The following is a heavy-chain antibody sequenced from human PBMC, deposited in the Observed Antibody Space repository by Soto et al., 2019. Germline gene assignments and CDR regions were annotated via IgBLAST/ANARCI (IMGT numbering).Heavy chain of an antibody. CDR2: IIPISGTA. Sequence: SVKVSCKASGGTFSSYAISWVRQAPGQGLEWMGGIIPISGTANYAQMFQGRVTSTADESTNTAYMELSSLRSEATAVYYCARVLAGPNWFDPWGQGTLVTVSS. V-gene: IGHV1-69*13. CDR1: GGTFSSYA. CDR3: ARVLAGPNWFDP. J-gene: IGHJ5*02. D-gene: IGHD6-13*01.